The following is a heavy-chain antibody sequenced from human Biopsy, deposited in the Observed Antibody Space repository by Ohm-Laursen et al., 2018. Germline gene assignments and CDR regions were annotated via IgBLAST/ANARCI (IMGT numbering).Heavy chain of an antibody. D-gene: IGHD3-22*01. CDR1: GGTFSSDI. J-gene: IGHJ5*02. CDR3: ARHYYDTSGYNWFDP. CDR2: VMPFFGTA. V-gene: IGHV1-69*06. Sequence: SSVKVSCKASGGTFSSDIFAWVLQAPGQRPEWMGDVMPFFGTAQYAPKLQGRVSMTADKTTYTAYMELTSLTSEDTAVYFCARHYYDTSGYNWFDPWGQGTLVTVSS.